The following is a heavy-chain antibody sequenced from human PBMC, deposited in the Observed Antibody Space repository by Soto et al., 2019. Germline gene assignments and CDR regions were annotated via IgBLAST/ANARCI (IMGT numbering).Heavy chain of an antibody. J-gene: IGHJ5*01. CDR1: GFTFSSYA. CDR2: LSGNGGST. D-gene: IGHD3-22*01. V-gene: IGHV3-23*01. CDR3: AKSHFYDSRGYRNSLDS. Sequence: GSLGLPCAASGFTFSSYAMSWVRKAPGKGLEWVSALSGNGGSTYYADSVKGRFTISRDNSKNTLYLQMNSLRAEDTAVYYCAKSHFYDSRGYRNSLDSSCPAILVSVSS.